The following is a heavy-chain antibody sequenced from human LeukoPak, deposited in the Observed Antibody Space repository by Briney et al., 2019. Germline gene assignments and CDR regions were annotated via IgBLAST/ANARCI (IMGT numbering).Heavy chain of an antibody. CDR2: IYSGGNT. V-gene: IGHV3-53*01. Sequence: GGSLRLSCAASGFTVSSNYMSWVCQTPGKGLGWVSVIYSGGNTYYTDSVKGRFTISRDNSKNTLYLQMNSLRAEDTAVYYCAREQIIVAAIYFDYWGQGTLVTVSS. D-gene: IGHD2-2*02. CDR3: AREQIIVAAIYFDY. CDR1: GFTVSSNY. J-gene: IGHJ4*02.